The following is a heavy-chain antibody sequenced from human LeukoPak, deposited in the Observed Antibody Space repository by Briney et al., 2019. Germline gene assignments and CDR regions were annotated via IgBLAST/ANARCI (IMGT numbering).Heavy chain of an antibody. D-gene: IGHD5-24*01. CDR2: INPSGGST. V-gene: IGHV1-46*01. CDR3: ARDEARYGYTNYLDY. J-gene: IGHJ4*02. CDR1: GYTFTNYY. Sequence: AAVKVSCKTSGYTFTNYYIHWVRQAPGQGLEWMGIINPSGGSTVYLQKFQDRVTMTRDTSTSTVSMELGSLRSEDTAVYYCARDEARYGYTNYLDYWGLGTLVTVSS.